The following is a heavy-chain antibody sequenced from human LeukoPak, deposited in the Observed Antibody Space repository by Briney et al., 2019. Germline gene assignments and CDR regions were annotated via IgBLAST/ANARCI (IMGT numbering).Heavy chain of an antibody. Sequence: ASVKVSCKASGGTFSSYAISWVRQAPGQGLEWMGGIIPIFGTANYAQKFQGRVTITRDTSASTAYMELSSLRSEDTAVYYCASDPNWNYYYYGMDVWGQGTTVTVSS. CDR1: GGTFSSYA. V-gene: IGHV1-69*05. CDR3: ASDPNWNYYYYGMDV. D-gene: IGHD1-20*01. J-gene: IGHJ6*02. CDR2: IIPIFGTA.